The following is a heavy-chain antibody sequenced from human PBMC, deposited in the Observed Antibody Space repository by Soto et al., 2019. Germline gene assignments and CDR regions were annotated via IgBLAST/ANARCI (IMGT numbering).Heavy chain of an antibody. CDR3: ARGLFLYYGSGSSNWLDP. CDR1: GGAFSGYY. V-gene: IGHV4-34*01. J-gene: IGHJ5*02. CDR2: INHSGST. D-gene: IGHD3-10*01. Sequence: QVQLQQWGAGVLRPSETLSLTCVVSGGAFSGYYWTWIRQPPGKGLEWIGEINHSGSTNYNPSLKSRVTISVDTSKSQFSLKLSSVTAADTAVYYCARGLFLYYGSGSSNWLDPWGQGTLVTVSS.